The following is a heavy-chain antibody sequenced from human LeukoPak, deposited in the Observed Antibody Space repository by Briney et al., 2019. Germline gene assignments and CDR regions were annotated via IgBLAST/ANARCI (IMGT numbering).Heavy chain of an antibody. J-gene: IGHJ2*01. CDR2: ISGSGGST. V-gene: IGHV3-23*01. CDR3: ASSVTPYWYFDL. Sequence: PGGSLRLSCAASGFTFSSYAMSWVRQAPGNGLEWVSAISGSGGSTYYADSVKGRFTISRDNSKNTLYLQMNSLRAEDTAVYYCASSVTPYWYFDLWGRGTLVTVSS. CDR1: GFTFSSYA. D-gene: IGHD2-21*02.